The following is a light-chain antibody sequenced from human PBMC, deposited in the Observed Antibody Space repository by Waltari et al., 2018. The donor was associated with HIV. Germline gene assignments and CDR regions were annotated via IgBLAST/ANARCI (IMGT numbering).Light chain of an antibody. CDR1: SSNIGAGFV. J-gene: IGLJ3*02. V-gene: IGLV1-40*01. CDR2: GNS. Sequence: QSVLTRPPSWSGAPGQRVTLPCTGSSSNIGAGFVVHGYRQSPGTAPKLLIYGNSNLPSGVPHRCSGSKSGTSASLAITGLQAEDEADYYCQSHDNSLSAWVFGGGTRLTVL. CDR3: QSHDNSLSAWV.